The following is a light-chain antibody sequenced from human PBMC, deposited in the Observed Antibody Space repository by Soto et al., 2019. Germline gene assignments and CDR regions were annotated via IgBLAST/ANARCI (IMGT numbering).Light chain of an antibody. CDR2: DAS. J-gene: IGKJ1*01. V-gene: IGKV1-27*01. Sequence: DIAMTQSPSSLSASIGDRVTITCRASQVIFNYLAWFQQKPGRAPQLLIYDASSLRAGVPSRFSGSRSGTEFTLTISSLQPEDVATYYCQKYDSAPRTFGQGTKV. CDR3: QKYDSAPRT. CDR1: QVIFNY.